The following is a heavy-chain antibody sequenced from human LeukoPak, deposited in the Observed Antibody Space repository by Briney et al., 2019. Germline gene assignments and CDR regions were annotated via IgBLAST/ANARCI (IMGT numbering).Heavy chain of an antibody. Sequence: GGSLRLSCAASGFTARHYWMHWVRQAPGKGLVWLSRISGDGSDTTYADSVKGRFTISRDNARNTLDLQMNSLRVEDTAVYYCARDYNYYLDYWGQGILVTVSS. D-gene: IGHD1-1*01. J-gene: IGHJ4*02. CDR3: ARDYNYYLDY. CDR1: GFTARHYW. CDR2: ISGDGSDT. V-gene: IGHV3-74*01.